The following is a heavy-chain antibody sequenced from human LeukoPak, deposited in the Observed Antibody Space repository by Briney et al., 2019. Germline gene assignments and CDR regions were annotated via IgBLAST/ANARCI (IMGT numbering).Heavy chain of an antibody. J-gene: IGHJ4*02. CDR3: ARSGVATCHY. CDR2: INPDGGGS. CDR1: GFTFSIYA. V-gene: IGHV3-23*01. Sequence: RGSLRLSCQASGFTFSIYAMSWVRQAPGKGLEWVSSINPDGGGSFFADSVKGRFTISRDDSRSVVYLQVNSLSAEDTAVYYCARSGVATCHYWGQGVLVTVSS. D-gene: IGHD2-15*01.